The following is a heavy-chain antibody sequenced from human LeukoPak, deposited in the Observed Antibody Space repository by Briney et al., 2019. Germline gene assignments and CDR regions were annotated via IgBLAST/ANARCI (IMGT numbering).Heavy chain of an antibody. Sequence: ASVKVSCKASGYTFTGYYMHWVRQAPGQGLEWMGWINPNSGGTNYAQKFQGRVTMTRDTSISTAYMELSRLRSDDTAVYYCARGRTVFFYDSSGYYYAYWGQGTLVTVSS. CDR1: GYTFTGYY. CDR3: ARGRTVFFYDSSGYYYAY. V-gene: IGHV1-2*02. J-gene: IGHJ4*02. D-gene: IGHD3-22*01. CDR2: INPNSGGT.